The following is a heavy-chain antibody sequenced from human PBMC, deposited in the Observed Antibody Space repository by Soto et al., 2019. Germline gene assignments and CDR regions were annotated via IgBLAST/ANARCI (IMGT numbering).Heavy chain of an antibody. J-gene: IGHJ4*02. V-gene: IGHV1-69*13. Sequence: SVKVSCKASGGTFSSYAISWVRQAPGQGLEWMGGIIPIFGTANYAQKFQGRVTITADESTSTAYMELSSLRSEDTAVYYCARVEPEVGATTGPIDYWGQGTLVTVSS. D-gene: IGHD1-26*01. CDR1: GGTFSSYA. CDR2: IIPIFGTA. CDR3: ARVEPEVGATTGPIDY.